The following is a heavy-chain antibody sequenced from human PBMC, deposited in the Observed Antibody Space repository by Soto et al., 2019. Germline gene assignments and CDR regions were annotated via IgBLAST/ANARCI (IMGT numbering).Heavy chain of an antibody. CDR2: IYHSGSP. J-gene: IGHJ5*02. V-gene: IGHV4-59*12. Sequence: SETLSLTCTVSGGSITSSYWNWIRQPPGKGLEWIGYIYHSGSPNYNPSLNGRVTMSIDTSKNQFSLKLSSVTAADTAVYYCARVFSDSSSFFDPWGQGTLVTVS. D-gene: IGHD6-13*01. CDR1: GGSITSSY. CDR3: ARVFSDSSSFFDP.